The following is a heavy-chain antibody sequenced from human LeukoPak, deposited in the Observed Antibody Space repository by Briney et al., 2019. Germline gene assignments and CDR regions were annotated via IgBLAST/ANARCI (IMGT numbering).Heavy chain of an antibody. D-gene: IGHD3-9*01. CDR2: IIPILDIA. V-gene: IGHV1-69*04. CDR3: ARDLCDSLTRYPHYFDY. CDR1: GGTFSSYA. Sequence: SVKVSCKSSGGTFSSYAISWLRQAPGQGLEWMGRIIPILDIANYAQKFQGRVTITADKSTGTAYMELSSLRSEDTAVYYCARDLCDSLTRYPHYFDYWGQGTLVTVSS. J-gene: IGHJ4*02.